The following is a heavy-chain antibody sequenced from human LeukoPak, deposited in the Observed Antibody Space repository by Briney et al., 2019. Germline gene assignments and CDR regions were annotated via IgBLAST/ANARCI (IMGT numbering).Heavy chain of an antibody. Sequence: PGGSLRLSCAASGFTFSSYWMHWVRQDPGKGLVWVSRINPDGSDTTYADSVKGRFTSSRDNAKNTVYLQMNSLRAEDTAIYYCARDSKMVSYWGQGTLVTVSS. V-gene: IGHV3-74*01. CDR3: ARDSKMVSY. CDR1: GFTFSSYW. CDR2: INPDGSDT. J-gene: IGHJ4*02. D-gene: IGHD2-8*01.